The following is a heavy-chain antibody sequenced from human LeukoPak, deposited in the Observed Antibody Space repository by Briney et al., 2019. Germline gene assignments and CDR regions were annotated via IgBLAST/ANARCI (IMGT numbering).Heavy chain of an antibody. J-gene: IGHJ4*02. Sequence: ASVKVSCTASGYTFTSYDMNWVRQATGQGLEWVGWMNPNSGNTGYAQTLQGRVTMTRNTSISTAYMELSSLRSEDTAVYYCARAYGSGSYYNVGFDYWGQGTLVTVSS. CDR1: GYTFTSYD. D-gene: IGHD3-10*01. V-gene: IGHV1-8*01. CDR3: ARAYGSGSYYNVGFDY. CDR2: MNPNSGNT.